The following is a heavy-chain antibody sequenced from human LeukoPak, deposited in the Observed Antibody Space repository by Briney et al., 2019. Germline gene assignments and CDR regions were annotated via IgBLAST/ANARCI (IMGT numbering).Heavy chain of an antibody. Sequence: SETLSLTCTVSGGPIYSYYWSWIRQTAGKGLEWIGRLYPGVSTNYNPSLKSLVTMLVDTSKNQFARKLSAVTAADTAVYYCARLKFYDSTGYSPGHYMDVWGKGTTVTVSS. CDR1: GGPIYSYY. D-gene: IGHD3-22*01. V-gene: IGHV4-4*07. CDR2: LYPGVST. CDR3: ARLKFYDSTGYSPGHYMDV. J-gene: IGHJ6*03.